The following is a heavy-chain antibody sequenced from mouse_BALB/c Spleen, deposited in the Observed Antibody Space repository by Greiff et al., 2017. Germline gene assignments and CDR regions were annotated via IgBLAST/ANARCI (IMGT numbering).Heavy chain of an antibody. CDR2: IWSGGST. J-gene: IGHJ4*01. CDR3: ARKDITFYAMDY. V-gene: IGHV2-2*02. Sequence: VKLQESGPGLVQPSQSLSITCTVSGFSLTSYGVHWVRQSPGKGLEWLGVIWSGGSTDYNAAFISRLSISKDNSKSQVFFKMNSLQANDTAIYYCARKDITFYAMDYWGQGTSVTVSS. CDR1: GFSLTSYG. D-gene: IGHD1-1*01.